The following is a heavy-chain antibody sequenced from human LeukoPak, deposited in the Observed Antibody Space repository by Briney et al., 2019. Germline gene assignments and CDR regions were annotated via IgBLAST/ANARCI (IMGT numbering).Heavy chain of an antibody. J-gene: IGHJ4*02. CDR1: GYTFSDYA. Sequence: ASVKVSCKASGYTFSDYAMNWVRQAPGQGLEWMGMINPIDGNTNRPQKFRGRLTVTRDTSTSTVYMELSSLRSEDSAVYYCARWTTTYLDYWGQGTLVTVSS. V-gene: IGHV1-46*01. CDR3: ARWTTTYLDY. D-gene: IGHD4-11*01. CDR2: INPIDGNT.